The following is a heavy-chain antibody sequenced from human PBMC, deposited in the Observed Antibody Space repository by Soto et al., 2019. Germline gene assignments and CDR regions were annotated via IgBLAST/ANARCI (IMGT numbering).Heavy chain of an antibody. CDR2: IIPILGIA. J-gene: IGHJ6*03. CDR3: ARGGDIVVVPVDYYYSRDA. Sequence: QVQLVQSGAEVKKPGSSVKVSCKASGGTFSSYTISWVRQAPGQGLEWMGRIIPILGIANYAQKFQGRVTITADKPTSTAYMGWGGLGSEATAVYYCARGGDIVVVPVDYYYSRDAWGKGPTVTVSS. V-gene: IGHV1-69*02. D-gene: IGHD2-2*01. CDR1: GGTFSSYT.